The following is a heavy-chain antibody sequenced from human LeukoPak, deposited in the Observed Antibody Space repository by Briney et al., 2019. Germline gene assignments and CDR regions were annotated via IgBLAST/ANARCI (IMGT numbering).Heavy chain of an antibody. CDR2: ISVYNGNT. CDR3: ARDMGGYYNYYYYGMDV. J-gene: IGHJ6*02. Sequence: ASVKVSCKASGYTFTTYGINWVRQAPGQGLEWMGWISVYNGNTNYAENLQNRVTMTTETSTSTAYMELRSLRSDDTAVYYCARDMGGYYNYYYYGMDVWGQGTTVTVSS. D-gene: IGHD3-3*01. CDR1: GYTFTTYG. V-gene: IGHV1-18*01.